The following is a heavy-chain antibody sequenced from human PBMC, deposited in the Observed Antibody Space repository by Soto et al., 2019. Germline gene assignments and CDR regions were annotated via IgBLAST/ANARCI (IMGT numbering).Heavy chain of an antibody. V-gene: IGHV1-69*13. D-gene: IGHD5-12*01. CDR1: GGTFSSYA. J-gene: IGHJ3*02. Sequence: GASVKVSCKASGGTFSSYAISWVRQAPGQGLGWMGGIIPIFGTANYAQKFQGRVTITADESTSTAYMELSSLRSEDTAVYYCAREKMDIVATIGGPRDDAFDIWGQGTMVTVSS. CDR3: AREKMDIVATIGGPRDDAFDI. CDR2: IIPIFGTA.